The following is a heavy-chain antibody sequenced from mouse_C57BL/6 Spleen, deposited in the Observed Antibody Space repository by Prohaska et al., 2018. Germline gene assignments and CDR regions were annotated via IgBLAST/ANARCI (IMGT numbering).Heavy chain of an antibody. CDR2: IDPETGGT. J-gene: IGHJ3*01. V-gene: IGHV1-15*01. D-gene: IGHD1-1*02. Sequence: GAELVRPGASVTLSCKNSGYTYTDYEMHWVKQTPVHGLEWNGAIDPETGGTAYNQKFKGKAILTADKSSSTAYMELRRLTSDDSAVSYCTRGWTWFAYWVQGTLVTFSA. CDR1: GYTYTDYE. CDR3: TRGWTWFAY.